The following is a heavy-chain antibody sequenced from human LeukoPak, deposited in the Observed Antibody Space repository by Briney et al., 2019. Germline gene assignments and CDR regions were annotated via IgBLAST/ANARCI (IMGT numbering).Heavy chain of an antibody. CDR2: ISGSGGST. J-gene: IGHJ6*03. Sequence: PGGSLRLSCAASGFTFSSYAMSWVRQAPGKGLEGVSAISGSGGSTYYADSVKGRFTISRDNSKNTLYLQMNSLRAEGTAVYYCAKGPVWELVTYYYYMDVWGKGTTVTVSS. V-gene: IGHV3-23*01. D-gene: IGHD1-26*01. CDR1: GFTFSSYA. CDR3: AKGPVWELVTYYYYMDV.